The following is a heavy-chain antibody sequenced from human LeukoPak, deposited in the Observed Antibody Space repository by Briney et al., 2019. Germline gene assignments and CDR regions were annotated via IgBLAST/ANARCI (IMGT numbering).Heavy chain of an antibody. CDR3: ARDRGLKIATLDY. D-gene: IGHD2-21*01. Sequence: GGSLRLSCAASGFTFSSYAMSWVRQAPGKGLEWVSAISGSGGSTYYADSVKGRFTISRDNAKNSLYLQMNSLRAEDTAVYYCARDRGLKIATLDYWGQGTLVTVSS. V-gene: IGHV3-23*01. CDR1: GFTFSSYA. CDR2: ISGSGGST. J-gene: IGHJ4*02.